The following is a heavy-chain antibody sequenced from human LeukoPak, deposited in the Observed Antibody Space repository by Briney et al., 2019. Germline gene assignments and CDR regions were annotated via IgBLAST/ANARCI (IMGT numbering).Heavy chain of an antibody. CDR1: GFTFDDYA. V-gene: IGHV3-9*01. D-gene: IGHD2-8*01. CDR2: ISWNSGSI. Sequence: GRSLRLSCAASGFTFDDYAMHWVRQAPGKGLEWVSGISWNSGSIGYADSVKGRFTISRDNAKNSLYLQMNSLRAEDTAVYYCARDGYCTNGVCSYYFDYWGQGTLVTVSS. J-gene: IGHJ4*02. CDR3: ARDGYCTNGVCSYYFDY.